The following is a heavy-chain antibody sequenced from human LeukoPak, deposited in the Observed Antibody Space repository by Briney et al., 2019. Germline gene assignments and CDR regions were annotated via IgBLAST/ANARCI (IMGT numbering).Heavy chain of an antibody. V-gene: IGHV4-38-2*02. CDR1: GYSISSGYY. Sequence: PSETLSLTCTVSGYSISSGYYWGWIRQPPGKGLEWIGSIYHSGSTNYNPSLKSRVTISVDTSKNQFSLKLSSVTAADTAVYYCARTWIQLWNGNYFDYWGQGTLVTVSS. D-gene: IGHD5-18*01. J-gene: IGHJ4*02. CDR2: IYHSGST. CDR3: ARTWIQLWNGNYFDY.